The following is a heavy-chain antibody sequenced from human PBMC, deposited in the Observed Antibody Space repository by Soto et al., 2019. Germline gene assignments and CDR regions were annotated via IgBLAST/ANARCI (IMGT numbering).Heavy chain of an antibody. CDR1: GGSISSGGYY. CDR2: IYYSGST. CDR3: ARFRKGSSSGLR. V-gene: IGHV4-31*03. D-gene: IGHD6-13*01. J-gene: IGHJ4*02. Sequence: SEALSLTCTVSGGSISSGGYYWSWIRQHPGKGLEWIGYIYYSGSTYYNPSLKSRVTISVDTSKNQFSLKLSSVTAADTAVYYCARFRKGSSSGLRWGQGTLVTV.